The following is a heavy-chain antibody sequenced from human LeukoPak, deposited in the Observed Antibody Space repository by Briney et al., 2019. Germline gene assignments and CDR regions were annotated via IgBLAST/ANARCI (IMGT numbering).Heavy chain of an antibody. V-gene: IGHV4-31*03. Sequence: PSETLSLTCTVSGGSISSGGYYWSWIRQHPGKGLEWIGYIYYSGSTYYNPSLKSRVTISVDTSKNQFSLRLCSVTAADTAVYYCARDRKGCSGGSCYPYYFDYWGQGTLVTVSS. CDR3: ARDRKGCSGGSCYPYYFDY. CDR2: IYYSGST. J-gene: IGHJ4*02. D-gene: IGHD2-15*01. CDR1: GGSISSGGYY.